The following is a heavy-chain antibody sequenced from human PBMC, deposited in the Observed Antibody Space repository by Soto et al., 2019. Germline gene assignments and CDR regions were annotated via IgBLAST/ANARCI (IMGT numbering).Heavy chain of an antibody. D-gene: IGHD6-19*01. CDR2: IWYDGSNE. V-gene: IGHV3-33*01. CDR1: GFIFSNFG. J-gene: IGHJ6*02. CDR3: ARDDIPGIAVATYGLDV. Sequence: GGSLRLSCAASGFIFSNFGMHWVRQAPGKGLEWVAVIWYDGSNEYYADPVKGRFTISKDNSKNTLYLQMNSLRAEDTAVYYCARDDIPGIAVATYGLDVWGQGTTVTVSS.